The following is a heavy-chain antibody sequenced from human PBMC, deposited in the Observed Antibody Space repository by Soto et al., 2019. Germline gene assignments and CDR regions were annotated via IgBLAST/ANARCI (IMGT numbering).Heavy chain of an antibody. D-gene: IGHD3-10*01. CDR1: GASIISLDYY. J-gene: IGHJ5*02. Sequence: QVQLQESGPGLVRPSQTLSLTCTVSGASIISLDYYWTWIRQPPGKGLEWIGHIYHPGATYYNSSLESRVVRSVDITNNQFSLKLSSVTAADTAVFYCARGAVVSLVRGVRGGKWFDPWGQGTLVTVSS. V-gene: IGHV4-30-4*01. CDR2: IYHPGAT. CDR3: ARGAVVSLVRGVRGGKWFDP.